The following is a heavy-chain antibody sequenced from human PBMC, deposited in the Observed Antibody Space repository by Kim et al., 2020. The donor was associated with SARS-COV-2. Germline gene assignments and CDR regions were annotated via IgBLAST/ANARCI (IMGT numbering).Heavy chain of an antibody. J-gene: IGHJ5*02. Sequence: ASVKVSCKASGYTFTSYAMNWVRQAPGQGLEWMGWINTNTGNPTYAQGFTGRFVFSLDTSVSTAYLQISSLKAEDTAVYYCARGLWFGELLSSRWFDPWGQGTLVTVSS. CDR1: GYTFTSYA. CDR2: INTNTGNP. CDR3: ARGLWFGELLSSRWFDP. V-gene: IGHV7-4-1*02. D-gene: IGHD3-10*01.